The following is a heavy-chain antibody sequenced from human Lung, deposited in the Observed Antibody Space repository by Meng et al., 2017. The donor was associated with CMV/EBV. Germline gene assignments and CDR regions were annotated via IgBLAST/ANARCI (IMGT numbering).Heavy chain of an antibody. J-gene: IGHJ4*02. CDR1: GYTFGSYG. V-gene: IGHV1-18*01. CDR3: ASGTPGRSYCDY. CDR2: FVNYVDT. Sequence: QVHLRQSGPEVKKPGASVRVSCKASGYTFGSYGICWVRQAPGRGLEWMGWFVNYVDTYPAPKFQGRVTMTTDTHTNTAFMELRSPTSDDTAVYYCASGTPGRSYCDYWGQGTLVTVSS. D-gene: IGHD2-15*01.